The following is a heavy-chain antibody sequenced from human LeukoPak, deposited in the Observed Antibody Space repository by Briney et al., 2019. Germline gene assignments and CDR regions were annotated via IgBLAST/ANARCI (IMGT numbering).Heavy chain of an antibody. D-gene: IGHD6-19*01. Sequence: PGGSLRLSCAASGFTFSSYAMSWVCQAPGKGLEWVSAISGSGGSTYYADFVKGRFTIPRDNSKNTLYLQMNSLRAEDTAVYYCARDPGYWAVAGSSDIDYWGQGTLVTVSS. CDR3: ARDPGYWAVAGSSDIDY. CDR2: ISGSGGST. V-gene: IGHV3-23*01. J-gene: IGHJ4*02. CDR1: GFTFSSYA.